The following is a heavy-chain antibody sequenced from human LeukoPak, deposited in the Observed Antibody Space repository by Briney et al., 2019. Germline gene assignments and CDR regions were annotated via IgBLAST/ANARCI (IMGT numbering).Heavy chain of an antibody. Sequence: GGSLRLSCAASGFTVSSNYMSWVRQAPGKGLEWVSVIYSGGSTYYADSVKGRFTISRDNSKNTLYLQMNSVRAEDTAVYYCARNPPNYDFWSGYWYWGQGTLVTVSS. D-gene: IGHD3-3*01. V-gene: IGHV3-66*02. CDR2: IYSGGST. J-gene: IGHJ4*02. CDR3: ARNPPNYDFWSGYWY. CDR1: GFTVSSNY.